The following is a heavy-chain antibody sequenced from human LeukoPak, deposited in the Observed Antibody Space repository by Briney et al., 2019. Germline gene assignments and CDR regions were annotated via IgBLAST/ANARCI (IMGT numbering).Heavy chain of an antibody. CDR3: ARETGIVVVPAAESPNYYYYYMDV. Sequence: SETLSLTCTVSGGSISSGGYYWSWIRQHPGKGLEWIGYIYYSGSTYYNPSLKSRVTISVDTSKNQFSLKLSSVTAADTAVYYCARETGIVVVPAAESPNYYYYYMDVWGKGTTVTVSS. CDR2: IYYSGST. D-gene: IGHD2-2*01. CDR1: GGSISSGGYY. V-gene: IGHV4-31*03. J-gene: IGHJ6*03.